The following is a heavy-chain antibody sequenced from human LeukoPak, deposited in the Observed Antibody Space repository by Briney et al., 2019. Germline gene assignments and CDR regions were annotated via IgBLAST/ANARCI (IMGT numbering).Heavy chain of an antibody. CDR1: GFTFSNYG. CDR2: ISYDGSNK. V-gene: IGHV3-30*03. D-gene: IGHD3-22*01. J-gene: IGHJ4*02. Sequence: PGRSLRLSCAASGFTFSNYGMHWVRQAPGKGLEWVAVISYDGSNKYYADSVKGRFTISRDNSKNTLYLQMNSLRAEDTAVYYCARDTSYYYDSSGYYPPDYWGQGTLVTVSS. CDR3: ARDTSYYYDSSGYYPPDY.